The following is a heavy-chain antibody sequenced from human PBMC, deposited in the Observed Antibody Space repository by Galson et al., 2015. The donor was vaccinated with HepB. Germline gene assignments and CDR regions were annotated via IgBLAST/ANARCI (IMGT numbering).Heavy chain of an antibody. V-gene: IGHV1-69*04. D-gene: IGHD5-24*01. Sequence: SVKVSCKASGYTFTSYGISWVRQAPGQGLEWMGRIIPILGIANYAQKFQGRVTITADKSTSTAYMELSSLRSEDTAVYYCAREEMATNGLLFDYWGQGTLVTVSS. CDR1: GYTFTSYG. CDR2: IIPILGIA. CDR3: AREEMATNGLLFDY. J-gene: IGHJ4*02.